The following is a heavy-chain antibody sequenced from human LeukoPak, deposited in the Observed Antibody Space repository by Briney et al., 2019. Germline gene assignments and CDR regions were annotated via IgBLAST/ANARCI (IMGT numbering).Heavy chain of an antibody. D-gene: IGHD3-10*01. Sequence: GGSLRLSCAASGFSFNYFEINWVRQAPGKGLEWVAYISSSGSSIHYADSVKGRFTISRDNAKNSLYLQMNSLRAEDTAVYYCARDFHVRYYDTGSYSYWGHGTLVTVSS. J-gene: IGHJ4*01. CDR2: ISSSGSSI. CDR3: ARDFHVRYYDTGSYSY. CDR1: GFSFNYFE. V-gene: IGHV3-48*03.